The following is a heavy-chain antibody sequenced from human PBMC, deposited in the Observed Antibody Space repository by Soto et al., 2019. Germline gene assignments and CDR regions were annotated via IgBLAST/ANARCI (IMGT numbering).Heavy chain of an antibody. J-gene: IGHJ5*02. Sequence: QVQLVQSGAELKKPGSSVKVSCKASGGNFSDHGISWVRQAPGQGLEWMGGIIPLFGTTNYAHKFKGRVTITADEPTSTVYMELTSLRFEDTAIYYCATARGTSWYNWFDPWGQGTLVIVSS. V-gene: IGHV1-69*01. D-gene: IGHD2-2*01. CDR1: GGNFSDHG. CDR3: ATARGTSWYNWFDP. CDR2: IIPLFGTT.